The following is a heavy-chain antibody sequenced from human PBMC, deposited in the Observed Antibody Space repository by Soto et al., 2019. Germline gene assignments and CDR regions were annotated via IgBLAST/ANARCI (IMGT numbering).Heavy chain of an antibody. V-gene: IGHV2-5*01. D-gene: IGHD3-3*01. CDR2: IYWNDDK. CDR1: GFSLSTSGAG. CDR3: AHYDFWSVYYNYYFDS. Sequence: SGPTLVNPTQTLTLTCTFSGFSLSTSGAGVGWIRQPPGKALEWLALIYWNDDKRYSPSLKSRLTITKDTSKNQVVLTMTNMDPVDTATFSCAHYDFWSVYYNYYFDSWGQETLVTVSS. J-gene: IGHJ4*02.